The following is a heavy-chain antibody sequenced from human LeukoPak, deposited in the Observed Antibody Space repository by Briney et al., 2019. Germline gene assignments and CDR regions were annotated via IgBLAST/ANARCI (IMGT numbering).Heavy chain of an antibody. CDR1: GFTFDDYV. Sequence: GGSLKLSCAASGFTFDDYVMHWVRQAPGKGLEWVSSISWNSGSIGYADSVKGRFTISRDNAKNSLYLQMNSLRAEDMALYYCARERWSAFDIWGQGTMVTVSS. D-gene: IGHD2-15*01. V-gene: IGHV3-9*03. CDR3: ARERWSAFDI. J-gene: IGHJ3*02. CDR2: ISWNSGSI.